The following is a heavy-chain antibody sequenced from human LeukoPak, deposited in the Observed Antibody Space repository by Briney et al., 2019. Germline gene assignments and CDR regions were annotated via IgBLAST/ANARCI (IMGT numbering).Heavy chain of an antibody. Sequence: SVKVSCKASGGIFSRYAISWVRQAPGQGLEWMGGLVPMFGTPNQAQKFQGRVTITADESTSTAYMELSSLRSEDTAVYYCATDLKWTAGGHYWGQGTLVTVSS. CDR3: ATDLKWTAGGHY. J-gene: IGHJ4*02. D-gene: IGHD6-13*01. CDR2: LVPMFGTP. V-gene: IGHV1-69*13. CDR1: GGIFSRYA.